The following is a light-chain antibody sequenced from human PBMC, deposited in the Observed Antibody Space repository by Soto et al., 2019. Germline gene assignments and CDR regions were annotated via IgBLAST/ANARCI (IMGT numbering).Light chain of an antibody. Sequence: DIVMTQSPDSLAVSLGERATINCKSSQSVLYSSNNKNYLAWYQQKPGQPPKVLIYWASTRESGVPDRFSGSGSWTDFTLTISSLQAEDVAVYYCHHYYTAPYTFGQGTKLEIK. CDR2: WAS. V-gene: IGKV4-1*01. J-gene: IGKJ2*01. CDR1: QSVLYSSNNKNY. CDR3: HHYYTAPYT.